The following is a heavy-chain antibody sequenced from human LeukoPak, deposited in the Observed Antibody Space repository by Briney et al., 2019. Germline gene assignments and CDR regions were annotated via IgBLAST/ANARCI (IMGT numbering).Heavy chain of an antibody. V-gene: IGHV4-4*02. D-gene: IGHD3-9*01. CDR3: ARGSNRVLRYLDWSLAGMDV. Sequence: SGTLSLTCAVSGGSISSSNWWSWVRQPPGKGLEWIGEIFHGGGTNYNPSLKSRVTISVDKSKNQFSLKLSSVTAADTAVYYCARGSNRVLRYLDWSLAGMDVWGKGTTVTVSS. CDR2: IFHGGGT. CDR1: GGSISSSNW. J-gene: IGHJ6*04.